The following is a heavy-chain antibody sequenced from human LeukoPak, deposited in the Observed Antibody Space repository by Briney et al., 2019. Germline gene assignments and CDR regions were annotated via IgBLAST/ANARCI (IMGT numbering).Heavy chain of an antibody. CDR2: IYPGDSDP. V-gene: IGHV5-51*01. D-gene: IGHD5-12*01. J-gene: IGHJ6*03. CDR1: GYTFTGYW. CDR3: ARHRSGSYYMDV. Sequence: GESLKISCKASGYTFTGYWIGWVRQMPGKGLEWMGIIYPGDSDPRYSPFFQGQVTISADKSVGTTYLQWNSLKASDTPIYYCARHRSGSYYMDVWGKGTTVTVSS.